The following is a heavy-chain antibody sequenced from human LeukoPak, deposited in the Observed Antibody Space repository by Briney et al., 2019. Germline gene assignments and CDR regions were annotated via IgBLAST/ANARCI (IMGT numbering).Heavy chain of an antibody. J-gene: IGHJ4*02. D-gene: IGHD6-19*01. CDR1: GFTFSIYA. CDR3: ARRAPGFSSGWLDY. V-gene: IGHV3-64*01. Sequence: PGGSLRLFCAASGFTFSIYAIHWVRQAPGKGLESVAAISSNGGSTFYANSVKGRLIVSRDNSKNTLSLQMGSLRTEDLAMYYCARRAPGFSSGWLDYWGQGTPVTVSS. CDR2: ISSNGGST.